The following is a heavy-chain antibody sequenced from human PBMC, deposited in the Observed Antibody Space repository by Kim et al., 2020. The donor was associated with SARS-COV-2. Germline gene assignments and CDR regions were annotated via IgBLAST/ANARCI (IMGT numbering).Heavy chain of an antibody. CDR2: ISWNSGSI. CDR1: GFTFDDYA. D-gene: IGHD3-9*01. Sequence: GGSLRLSCAASGFTFDDYAMHWVRQAPGKGLEWVSGISWNSGSIGYADSVRGRFTISRDNAKNSLYLQMNSLRAEDTALYYCAKAQKKYYDILTGHDAFDIWGQGTMVTVSS. J-gene: IGHJ3*02. V-gene: IGHV3-9*01. CDR3: AKAQKKYYDILTGHDAFDI.